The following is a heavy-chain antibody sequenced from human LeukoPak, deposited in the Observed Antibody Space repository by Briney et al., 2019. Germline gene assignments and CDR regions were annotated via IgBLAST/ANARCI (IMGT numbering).Heavy chain of an antibody. CDR1: RFIFSKYA. CDR3: AKDTRYCSSTSCL. V-gene: IGHV3-23*01. CDR2: ISGSGGST. D-gene: IGHD2-2*01. J-gene: IGHJ4*02. Sequence: GGSLRLSCAASRFIFSKYAMSWVRQAPGKGLEWVSAISGSGGSTYYADSVKGRFTISRDNSKNTLYLQMNSLRAEDTAVYYCAKDTRYCSSTSCLWGQGTLVTVSS.